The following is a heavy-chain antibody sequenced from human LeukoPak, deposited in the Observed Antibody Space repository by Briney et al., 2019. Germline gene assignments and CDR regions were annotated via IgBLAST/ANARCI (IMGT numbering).Heavy chain of an antibody. V-gene: IGHV4-4*07. CDR3: ARDRSYAFDI. J-gene: IGHJ3*02. Sequence: PSETLSLTCTVSGGSISSYYWSWIRQPAGKGLEWTGRIYTSGRTNYNPSLKSRVTISVDKSKNQFSLKLSSVTAADTAVYYCARDRSYAFDIWGQGTLVTVSS. D-gene: IGHD3-16*02. CDR2: IYTSGRT. CDR1: GGSISSYY.